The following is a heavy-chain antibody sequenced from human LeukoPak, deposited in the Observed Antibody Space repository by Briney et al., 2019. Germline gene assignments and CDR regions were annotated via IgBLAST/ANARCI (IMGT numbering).Heavy chain of an antibody. CDR1: EFTFSSYG. V-gene: IGHV3-23*01. Sequence: GGCLRLSCAASEFTFSSYGMSWVPQAPGKGLEWVSSISGSGGSTQYADSVQGRFAISRDNSKNTLYLQMNSLRAEDTAVYYCAKDHDIAAAGYYFDYWGQGTLVTVSS. CDR2: ISGSGGST. CDR3: AKDHDIAAAGYYFDY. J-gene: IGHJ4*02. D-gene: IGHD6-13*01.